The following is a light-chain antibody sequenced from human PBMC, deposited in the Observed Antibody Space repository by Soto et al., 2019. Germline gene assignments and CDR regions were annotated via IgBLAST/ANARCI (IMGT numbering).Light chain of an antibody. CDR1: SSDVGGYNY. CDR2: EVS. Sequence: QSALTQPASVSGSPGQSITISCTGTSSDVGGYNYVSWYQQYPGKAPKLIIYEVSNRPSGVSNRFSGSKSGNTASLTISGLQAEDEADYYCSSYASSITWVFGGGTKLTVL. V-gene: IGLV2-14*01. CDR3: SSYASSITWV. J-gene: IGLJ3*02.